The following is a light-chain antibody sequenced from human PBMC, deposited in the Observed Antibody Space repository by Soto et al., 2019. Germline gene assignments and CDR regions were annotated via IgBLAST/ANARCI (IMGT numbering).Light chain of an antibody. CDR2: GNS. J-gene: IGLJ2*01. Sequence: QSVLTQPPSVSGAPGQRVTISCTGSSSNIGAGYGVHWYQQLPGTAPKLLIYGNSNRPSGVPDRFSASKSGTSASLAITGLQAEDEADYYCQSSDSTSVVFGGGTKLTVL. CDR1: SSNIGAGYG. V-gene: IGLV1-40*01. CDR3: QSSDSTSVV.